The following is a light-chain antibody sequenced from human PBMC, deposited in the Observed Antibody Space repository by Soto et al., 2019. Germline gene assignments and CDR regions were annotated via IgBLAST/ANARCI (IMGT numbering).Light chain of an antibody. J-gene: IGKJ1*01. CDR2: GAS. Sequence: EVVMTQSPVNLSVSPAERATLSCRASQSITTNLAWYQQKPGQAPRLLIHGASTRATGVPARFSGSGSGTQFTLTISSLQSEDFALYYCQQYNDWPPKRTFGQGTRVDFK. CDR3: QQYNDWPPKRT. CDR1: QSITTN. V-gene: IGKV3-15*01.